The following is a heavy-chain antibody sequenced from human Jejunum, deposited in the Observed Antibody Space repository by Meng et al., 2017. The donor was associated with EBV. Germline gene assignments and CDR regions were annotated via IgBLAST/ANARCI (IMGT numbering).Heavy chain of an antibody. V-gene: IGHV1-69*06. CDR3: ARSFGGVVAGYFDY. Sequence: QWPWVQVGAEVKKPVSAVKVYCKASGGIFSNYAFSWVRQAPGQGLEWMGGVIPIFATANYAQKFQGRVTITADKSTSTAYMELRSLRSEDTAVYYCARSFGGVVAGYFDYWGQGTLVTVSS. D-gene: IGHD3-16*02. J-gene: IGHJ4*02. CDR2: VIPIFATA. CDR1: GGIFSNYA.